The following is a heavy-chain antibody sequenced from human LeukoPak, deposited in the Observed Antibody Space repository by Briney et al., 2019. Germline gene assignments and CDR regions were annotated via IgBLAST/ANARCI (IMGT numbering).Heavy chain of an antibody. Sequence: GGSLRLSCEASGSSFRGYALSWVRKAPGRGLEWVSSISGSGVSTYYADSVKGRFAISRDNSKNTLYLQMNSLRAEDTAVYYCAKGHDDFWSGHDYWGQGTLVTVSS. J-gene: IGHJ4*02. CDR2: ISGSGVST. V-gene: IGHV3-23*01. CDR3: AKGHDDFWSGHDY. CDR1: GSSFRGYA. D-gene: IGHD3-3*01.